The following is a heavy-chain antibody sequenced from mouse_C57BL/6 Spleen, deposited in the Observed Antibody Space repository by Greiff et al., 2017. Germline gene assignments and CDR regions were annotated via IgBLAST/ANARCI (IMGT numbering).Heavy chain of an antibody. V-gene: IGHV1-59*01. CDR1: GYTFTSYW. D-gene: IGHD1-1*01. J-gene: IGHJ2*01. CDR2: IDPSDSYT. CDR3: ASWYYGSSP. Sequence: VQLQQPGAELVRPGTSVKLSCKASGYTFTSYWLHWVKQRPGQGLEWIGVIDPSDSYTNYNQKFKGKATLTVDTSSSTAYMQLSSLTSEDSAVYYCASWYYGSSPWGQGTTLTVSS.